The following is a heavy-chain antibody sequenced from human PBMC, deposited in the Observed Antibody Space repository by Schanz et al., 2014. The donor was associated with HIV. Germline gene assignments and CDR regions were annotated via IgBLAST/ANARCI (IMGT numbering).Heavy chain of an antibody. CDR1: GFTFSNYA. J-gene: IGHJ4*02. D-gene: IGHD3-16*02. Sequence: VQLVESGGGVVQPGRSLRLSCAVSGFTFSNYAMHWVRQAPGKGLEWVSAISSGNRYIYYADSVKGRFTTSRDNSKHTLYLQMNGLRTDDTALYYCARGWGSYRRYFFDSWGQGTLVTVSP. CDR3: ARGWGSYRRYFFDS. CDR2: ISSGNRYI. V-gene: IGHV3-21*04.